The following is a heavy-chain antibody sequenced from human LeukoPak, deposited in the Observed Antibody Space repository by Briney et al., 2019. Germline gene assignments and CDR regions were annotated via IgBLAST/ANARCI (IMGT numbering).Heavy chain of an antibody. CDR3: AKRLHSSGSGGAFDV. CDR1: GFTFSSYG. Sequence: GGSLRLSCAASGFTFSSYGMHWVRQAPGKGLEWVAVISYDGSNKYYADSVKGRFTISRDNSKNTLYLQMNSLRAEDTAVYYCAKRLHSSGSGGAFDVWGQGTMVTVSS. V-gene: IGHV3-30*18. J-gene: IGHJ3*01. D-gene: IGHD6-19*01. CDR2: ISYDGSNK.